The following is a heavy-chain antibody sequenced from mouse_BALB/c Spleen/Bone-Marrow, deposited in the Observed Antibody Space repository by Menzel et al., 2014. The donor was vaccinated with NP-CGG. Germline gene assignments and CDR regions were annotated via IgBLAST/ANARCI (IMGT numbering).Heavy chain of an antibody. CDR1: GFNIKDYY. CDR2: IDPGNGDT. D-gene: IGHD6-1*01. Sequence: VQLQQSGAELVRSGASVKLSCTASGFNIKDYYMHWVKQRPEQGLEWIGWIDPGNGDTEYAPKFQGKATMTADTSSNTDYLQLNSLTSEDTAVYYCNAEHGNYHYFDYWGQGTTLTVSS. J-gene: IGHJ2*01. V-gene: IGHV14-4*02. CDR3: NAEHGNYHYFDY.